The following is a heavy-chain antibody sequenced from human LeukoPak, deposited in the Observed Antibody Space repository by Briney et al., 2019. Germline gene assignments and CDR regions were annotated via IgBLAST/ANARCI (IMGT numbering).Heavy chain of an antibody. V-gene: IGHV3-30-3*01. J-gene: IGHJ4*02. CDR2: ISYDGSNK. CDR1: GFTFSSYA. CDR3: ARDSFRSFEYYFDY. Sequence: GGSLRLSCAASGFTFSSYAMSWVRQAPGKGLEWVAVISYDGSNKYYADSVKGRFTISRDNAKNSLYLQMNSLRAEDTAVYYCARDSFRSFEYYFDYWGQGTLVTVSS. D-gene: IGHD2/OR15-2a*01.